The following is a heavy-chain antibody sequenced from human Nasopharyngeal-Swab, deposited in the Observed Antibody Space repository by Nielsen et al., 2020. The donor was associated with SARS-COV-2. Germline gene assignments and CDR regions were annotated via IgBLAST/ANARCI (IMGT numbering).Heavy chain of an antibody. CDR3: ARDPPTYYYDSSGYYSEFYFDY. D-gene: IGHD3-22*01. Sequence: GESLKISCAASGFTFDDYGMSWVRQAPGKGLEWVSGINWNGGSTGYADSVKGRFTISRDNAKNSLYLQMNSLRAEDTAVYYCARDPPTYYYDSSGYYSEFYFDYWGQGTLVTVSS. J-gene: IGHJ4*02. CDR2: INWNGGST. CDR1: GFTFDDYG. V-gene: IGHV3-20*04.